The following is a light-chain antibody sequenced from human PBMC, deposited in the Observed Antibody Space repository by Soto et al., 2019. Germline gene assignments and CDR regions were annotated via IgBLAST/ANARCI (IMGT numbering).Light chain of an antibody. V-gene: IGKV3-20*01. J-gene: IGKJ3*01. Sequence: EVVLTQSPGTLSLSPGERATLSCRASQSVSSSYLAWYQQKPGQAPRLLIYCASSRATGIPDRFGVSGYGTDFTLTISSLEPEDFAVYYCQHYGTSALFGPGTKVDIK. CDR3: QHYGTSAL. CDR1: QSVSSSY. CDR2: CAS.